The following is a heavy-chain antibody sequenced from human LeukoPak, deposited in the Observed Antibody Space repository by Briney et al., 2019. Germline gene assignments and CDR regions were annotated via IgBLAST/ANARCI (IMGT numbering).Heavy chain of an antibody. Sequence: GGTLRLSCAASGFIFSSNAMSWVRQAPGKGLEWVSAITSSGGGMYSADSVKGRFTISRDNSKNTLFLQMNSLRAEDTAVYYCAKERTGYCPFDSWGQGTLVTVSS. CDR2: ITSSGGGM. V-gene: IGHV3-23*01. J-gene: IGHJ4*02. D-gene: IGHD3/OR15-3a*01. CDR1: GFIFSSNA. CDR3: AKERTGYCPFDS.